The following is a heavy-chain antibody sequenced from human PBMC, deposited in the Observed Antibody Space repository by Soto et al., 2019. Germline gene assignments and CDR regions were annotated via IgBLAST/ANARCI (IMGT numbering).Heavy chain of an antibody. Sequence: GGSLRLSCAASGFTFSSYAMSWARQAPGKGLEWVSAISGSGGSTYYADSVKGRFTISRDNSKNTLYLQMNSLRAEDTAVYYCAKDRPRFLEWLLQDGYYYYMDVWGKGTTVTVSS. V-gene: IGHV3-23*01. CDR3: AKDRPRFLEWLLQDGYYYYMDV. J-gene: IGHJ6*03. CDR1: GFTFSSYA. CDR2: ISGSGGST. D-gene: IGHD3-3*01.